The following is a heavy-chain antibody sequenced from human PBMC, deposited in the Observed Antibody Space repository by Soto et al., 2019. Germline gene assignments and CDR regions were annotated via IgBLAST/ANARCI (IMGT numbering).Heavy chain of an antibody. CDR2: ISSTTNYI. Sequence: PGGSLRLSCAASGFTFTRYSMNWVRQAPGKGLEWVSSISSTTNYIYYATSVEGRFTISRDDSKNTIYFQMNSLRAEDTAVYYCVASSSSYYFEYWGHGTLVTVSS. CDR3: VASSSSYYFEY. CDR1: GFTFTRYS. V-gene: IGHV3-21*04. J-gene: IGHJ4*01.